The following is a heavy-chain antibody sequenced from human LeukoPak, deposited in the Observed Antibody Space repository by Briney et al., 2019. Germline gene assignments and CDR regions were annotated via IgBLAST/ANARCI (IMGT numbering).Heavy chain of an antibody. V-gene: IGHV4-39*01. CDR2: INYSGST. Sequence: PSETLSLTCTVSGGSVSSTTYYWSWIRQPPGKGLEWIASINYSGSTYYNPSLKSRVTISVDTSENQFSLKLSSVTAADTAVYYCARYVVYGSGKYYFDYWGQGTLVTVSS. CDR1: GGSVSSTTYY. D-gene: IGHD3-10*01. CDR3: ARYVVYGSGKYYFDY. J-gene: IGHJ4*02.